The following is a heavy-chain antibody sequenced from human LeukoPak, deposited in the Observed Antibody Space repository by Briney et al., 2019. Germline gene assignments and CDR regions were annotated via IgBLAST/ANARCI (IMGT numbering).Heavy chain of an antibody. Sequence: GGSLRLSCAASGLTFSSYGMHWVRQAPGKGLEWVAVISYDGSNKYYADSVKGRFTISRDNSKNTLYLQMNSLRAEDTAVYYCAKDHGGYSYGTFDYWGQGTLVTVSS. J-gene: IGHJ4*02. V-gene: IGHV3-30*18. D-gene: IGHD5-18*01. CDR1: GLTFSSYG. CDR2: ISYDGSNK. CDR3: AKDHGGYSYGTFDY.